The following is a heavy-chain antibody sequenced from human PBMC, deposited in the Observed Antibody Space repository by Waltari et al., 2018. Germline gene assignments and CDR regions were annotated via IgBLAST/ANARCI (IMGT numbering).Heavy chain of an antibody. CDR2: INPGGGST. V-gene: IGHV1-46*01. CDR1: EYTFASSY. J-gene: IGHJ6*02. CDR3: ATDTGALWMDV. D-gene: IGHD2-21*01. Sequence: QVQLVQSGAEVKKPGASVKISCKTSEYTFASSYVHWVRQAPGQGLEWMGIINPGGGSTIYAQRFQGRVTMTRDTSTSTVYMVLSSLKSEDTAVYYCATDTGALWMDVWGQGTTVTVSS.